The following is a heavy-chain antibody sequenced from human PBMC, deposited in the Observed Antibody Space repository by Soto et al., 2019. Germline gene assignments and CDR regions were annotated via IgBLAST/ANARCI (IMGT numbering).Heavy chain of an antibody. CDR3: ARGARITIFGVVSNRFDP. J-gene: IGHJ5*02. V-gene: IGHV1-18*01. CDR2: TSAYNGNT. D-gene: IGHD3-3*01. Sequence: ASVKVSCKASGYTFTSYGISWVRQAPGQGLEWMGWTSAYNGNTNYAQKLQGRVTMTTDTSTSTAYMELRSLRSDDTVLFYCARGARITIFGVVSNRFDPWGKGTLVTVSS. CDR1: GYTFTSYG.